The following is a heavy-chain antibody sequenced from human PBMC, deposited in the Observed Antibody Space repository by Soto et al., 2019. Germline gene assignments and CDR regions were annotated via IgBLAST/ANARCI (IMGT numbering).Heavy chain of an antibody. CDR3: VRDLDGSGSYYTDF. CDR1: GYMFISYG. Sequence: GDSVKVSCKASGYMFISYGINWVRQAPGQGLEWMGWISAHNGNTKYAQKFQGRVTMTTDTSTSTAYMEMRSLRSDDTAVYYCVRDLDGSGSYYTDFWGPGTLVSVSS. D-gene: IGHD3-10*01. CDR2: ISAHNGNT. J-gene: IGHJ4*02. V-gene: IGHV1-18*01.